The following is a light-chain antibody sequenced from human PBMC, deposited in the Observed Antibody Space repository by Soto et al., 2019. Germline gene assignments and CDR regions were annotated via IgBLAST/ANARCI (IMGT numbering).Light chain of an antibody. Sequence: EIGLTQSPGTLSLSPGGRATLSCRASQSVSRNYVAWYQQKPGQAPRLLIYGASSRASGIPDRFSGSGSGADFTLSITRLEPEDFALYYCQQYGSSPATFGQGTKVDIK. CDR3: QQYGSSPAT. J-gene: IGKJ1*01. CDR1: QSVSRNY. CDR2: GAS. V-gene: IGKV3-20*01.